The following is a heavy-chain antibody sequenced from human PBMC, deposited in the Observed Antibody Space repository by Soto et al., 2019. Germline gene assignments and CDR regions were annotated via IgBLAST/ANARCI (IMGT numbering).Heavy chain of an antibody. V-gene: IGHV4-31*03. CDR2: IYYSGST. CDR1: GGSISSGGYY. D-gene: IGHD5-12*01. J-gene: IGHJ5*02. Sequence: SETLSLTCTVSGGSISSGGYYWSWIRQHPGKGLEWIGYIYYSGSTYYNPSLKSRVTISVDTSKNQFSLKLSSVTAADTAVYYCERDAHVRWLQFKGGFDPWGQGTLVTVSS. CDR3: ERDAHVRWLQFKGGFDP.